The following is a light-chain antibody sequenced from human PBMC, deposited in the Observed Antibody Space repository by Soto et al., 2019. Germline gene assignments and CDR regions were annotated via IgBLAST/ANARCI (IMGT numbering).Light chain of an antibody. CDR1: QGIGDT. CDR3: QQYGSSGT. Sequence: EIMLTQSPATLSVSPGEGVTLSCRANQGIGDTLAWYQHKPGQAPRLLIYGASNRATGIPDRFSGSGSGTDFTLTISRLEPEDFAVCYCQQYGSSGTCGQGTKV. J-gene: IGKJ1*01. CDR2: GAS. V-gene: IGKV3-20*01.